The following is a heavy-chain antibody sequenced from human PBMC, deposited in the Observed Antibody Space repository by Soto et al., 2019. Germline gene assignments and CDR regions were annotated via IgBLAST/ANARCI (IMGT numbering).Heavy chain of an antibody. V-gene: IGHV4-59*01. Sequence: SETLSLTCTVSGGSISSYYWSWIRQPPGKGLEWIGYIYYSGSTNYNPSLKSRVTISVDTSKNQFSLKLSSVTAADTAVYYCAKSQPRYYHILTGYYPQYYFDYWGQGTLVTVSS. J-gene: IGHJ4*02. CDR1: GGSISSYY. CDR2: IYYSGST. CDR3: AKSQPRYYHILTGYYPQYYFDY. D-gene: IGHD3-9*01.